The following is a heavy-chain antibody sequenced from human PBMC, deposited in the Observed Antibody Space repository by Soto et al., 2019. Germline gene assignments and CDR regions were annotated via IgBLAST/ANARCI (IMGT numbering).Heavy chain of an antibody. CDR1: GGTFSSYA. J-gene: IGHJ4*02. V-gene: IGHV1-69*13. Sequence: GASVKVSCKASGGTFSSYAISWVRQAPGQGLEWMGGIIPIFGTANYAQKFQGRVTITADEPTSTAYMELSSLRSEDTAVYYCASPPRHRSTIAAAGPYYLDYWGQGTLVTVSS. D-gene: IGHD6-13*01. CDR3: ASPPRHRSTIAAAGPYYLDY. CDR2: IIPIFGTA.